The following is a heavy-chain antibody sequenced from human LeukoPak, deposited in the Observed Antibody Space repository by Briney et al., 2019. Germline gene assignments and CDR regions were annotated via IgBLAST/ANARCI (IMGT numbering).Heavy chain of an antibody. CDR1: GGSFSGYY. CDR2: INHSGST. J-gene: IGHJ5*02. CDR3: ARGKGYGSGSYSQGLDP. V-gene: IGHV4-34*01. D-gene: IGHD3-10*01. Sequence: SETLSLTCAVYGGSFSGYYWSWIRQPPGKGPEWIGEINHSGSTNYNPSLKSRVTISVDTSKNQFSLKLSSVTAADTAVYYCARGKGYGSGSYSQGLDPWGQGTPVTVSS.